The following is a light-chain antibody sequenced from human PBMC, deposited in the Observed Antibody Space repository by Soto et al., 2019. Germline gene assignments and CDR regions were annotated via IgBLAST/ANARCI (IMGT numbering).Light chain of an antibody. CDR1: QSISRW. V-gene: IGKV1-5*03. CDR2: ETS. CDR3: QQYKAYWS. J-gene: IGKJ1*01. Sequence: QMTLSPSTLSANDKDRVTITCRASQSISRWLAWYQQRPGKAPKLLIYETSYLEDGVPSRFTGSGSGTEFSLTITSLQPEDFASYYCQQYKAYWSFGQGT.